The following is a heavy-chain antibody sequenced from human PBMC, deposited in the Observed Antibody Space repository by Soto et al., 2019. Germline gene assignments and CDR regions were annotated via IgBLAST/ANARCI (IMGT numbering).Heavy chain of an antibody. D-gene: IGHD6-13*01. J-gene: IGHJ6*02. CDR2: IDPSDSYT. CDR1: GYSFTSYW. Sequence: GDSLTISCKGSGYSFTSYWISWVRQMPWKGLEWMGRIDPSDSYTNYSPSFQGHVTISADKSISTAYLQWSSLKASDTAMYYCAIPRSSPYYESYATDICGQGPMVTVS. V-gene: IGHV5-10-1*01. CDR3: AIPRSSPYYESYATDI.